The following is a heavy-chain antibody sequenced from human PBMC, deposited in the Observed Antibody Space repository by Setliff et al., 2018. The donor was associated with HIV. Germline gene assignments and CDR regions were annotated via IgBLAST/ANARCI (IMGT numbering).Heavy chain of an antibody. V-gene: IGHV1-2*02. CDR1: GYTFTGYH. J-gene: IGHJ1*01. CDR2: INPNSGGT. Sequence: GASVKVSCKASGYTFTGYHMHWVRQAPGQGLEWMGWINPNSGGTNYAQKFQGRVTMTRDTSISTAYMGLSRLRSDDTAVYYCARDHGMWDYGGNSLLRDYFHNWGQGTLVTVSS. D-gene: IGHD4-17*01. CDR3: ARDHGMWDYGGNSLLRDYFHN.